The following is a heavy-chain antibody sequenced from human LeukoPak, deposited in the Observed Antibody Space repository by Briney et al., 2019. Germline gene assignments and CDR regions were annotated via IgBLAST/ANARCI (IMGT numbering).Heavy chain of an antibody. J-gene: IGHJ5*02. CDR1: GGTFSSYA. D-gene: IGHD6-13*01. CDR2: IIPIFGTA. Sequence: SVKVSCKASGGTFSSYAISWVLQAPGQGLEWMGGIIPIFGTANYAQKFQGRVTITTDESTSTAYMELSSLRSEDTAVYYCARVWPYSSSWYFGNWFDPWGQGTLVTVSS. V-gene: IGHV1-69*05. CDR3: ARVWPYSSSWYFGNWFDP.